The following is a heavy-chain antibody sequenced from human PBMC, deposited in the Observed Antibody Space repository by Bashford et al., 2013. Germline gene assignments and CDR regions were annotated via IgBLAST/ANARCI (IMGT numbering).Heavy chain of an antibody. CDR3: ARGTKNIYNWFDP. D-gene: IGHD2-21*01. V-gene: IGHV3-30*19. J-gene: IGHJ5*02. CDR1: GFTFSSYG. Sequence: GGSLRLSCAASGFTFSSYGMHWVRQAPGKGLEWVAVILYDGSDKYYADSVKGRFTISRDNSKNTLYLQMNSLRAEDTAVYYCARGTKNIYNWFDPWGQGTLVTVSS. CDR2: ILYDGSDK.